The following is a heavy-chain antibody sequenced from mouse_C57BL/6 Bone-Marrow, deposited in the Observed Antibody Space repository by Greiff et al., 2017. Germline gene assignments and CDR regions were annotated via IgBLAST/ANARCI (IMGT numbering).Heavy chain of an antibody. V-gene: IGHV14-4*01. CDR2: IDPENGDT. Sequence: VQLQQSGAELVRPGASVKLSCTASGFNIKDDYMHWVKQRPEQGLEWIGWIDPENGDTEYASKFQGKATITADTSSNTAYLQLSSLTSEDTAVYYWTTGYGSSYWYFDVWGTGTTVTVSS. D-gene: IGHD1-1*01. CDR1: GFNIKDDY. CDR3: TTGYGSSYWYFDV. J-gene: IGHJ1*03.